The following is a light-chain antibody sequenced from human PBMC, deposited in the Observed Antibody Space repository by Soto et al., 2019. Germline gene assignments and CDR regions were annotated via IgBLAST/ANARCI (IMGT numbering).Light chain of an antibody. V-gene: IGLV2-11*01. CDR3: CSYAGSYVYV. J-gene: IGLJ1*01. CDR1: SSDVGRYNY. CDR2: DVS. Sequence: QSALTQPRSVSGSPGQSVTISCTGTSSDVGRYNYVSWYQQHPGQAPKLMLYDVSKRPSGVPDRFSGSKSGNTASLTSSGLQADEEDDYYCCSYAGSYVYVFGTGTKLTVL.